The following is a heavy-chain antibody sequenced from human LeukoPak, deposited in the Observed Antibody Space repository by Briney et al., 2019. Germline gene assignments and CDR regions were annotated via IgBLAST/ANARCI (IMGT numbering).Heavy chain of an antibody. J-gene: IGHJ3*02. Sequence: PSETLSLTCIVSGDSISNYYWSWIRQPAGKGLEWIGRIYTSGSTNYNPSLKSRVTISVDTSKNQFSLKLTSVTAADTAVYYCARGLIQTTVTSLRAFDIWGQGTMVTVSS. CDR2: IYTSGST. V-gene: IGHV4-4*07. CDR3: ARGLIQTTVTSLRAFDI. D-gene: IGHD4-17*01. CDR1: GDSISNYY.